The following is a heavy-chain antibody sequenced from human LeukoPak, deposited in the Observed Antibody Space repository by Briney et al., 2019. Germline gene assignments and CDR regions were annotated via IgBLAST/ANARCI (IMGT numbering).Heavy chain of an antibody. CDR3: ARGRTYYYDTSGYYPSIYYGMDV. D-gene: IGHD3-22*01. CDR1: GVSFSGYY. V-gene: IGHV4-34*01. CDR2: I. Sequence: PSETLSLTCAVSGVSFSGYYWYWIRQPPGKGLEWIGEIYNPSLKSRATLSVDTSKNQFSLKLTSVTAADTAVYYCARGRTYYYDTSGYYPSIYYGMDVWGQGTTVIVSS. J-gene: IGHJ6*02.